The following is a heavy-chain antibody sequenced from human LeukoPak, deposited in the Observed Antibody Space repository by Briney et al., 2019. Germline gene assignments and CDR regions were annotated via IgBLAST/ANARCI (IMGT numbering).Heavy chain of an antibody. V-gene: IGHV3-30-3*01. D-gene: IGHD3-10*01. CDR2: ISYDGSNK. J-gene: IGHJ4*02. Sequence: PGGSLRLSCAASGFPFSSYAMHWVRQAPGKGLEGVAVISYDGSNKYYADSVKGRFTISRDNSKNTLYLQMNSLRAEDTAVYYCARDSGVVRGVIQYYFDYWGQGTLVTVSS. CDR3: ARDSGVVRGVIQYYFDY. CDR1: GFPFSSYA.